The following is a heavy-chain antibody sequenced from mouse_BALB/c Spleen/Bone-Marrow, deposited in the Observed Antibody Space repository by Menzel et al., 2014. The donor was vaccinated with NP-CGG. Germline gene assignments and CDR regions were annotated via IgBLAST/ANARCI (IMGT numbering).Heavy chain of an antibody. CDR1: GYAFTNYL. V-gene: IGHV1-54*01. D-gene: IGHD2-10*02. J-gene: IGHJ4*01. Sequence: VKLQESGAELVRPGTSVKVSRKASGYAFTNYLIEWVKQRPGQGLEWIGVINPGSGGTNYNEKFKGKATLTADKSSSTAYMQLSSLTSDDSAVYFCARSGYGNYFYAMDYWGQGTSVTVSS. CDR3: ARSGYGNYFYAMDY. CDR2: INPGSGGT.